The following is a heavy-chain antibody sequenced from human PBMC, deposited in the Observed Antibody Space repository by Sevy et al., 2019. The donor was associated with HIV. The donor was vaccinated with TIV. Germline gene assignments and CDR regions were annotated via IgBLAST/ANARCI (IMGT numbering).Heavy chain of an antibody. CDR3: VRGRAMIIYD. CDR1: GFRFNIYE. CDR2: ISSSGSPI. Sequence: GGSLRLSSAASGFRFNIYEMSWVRQAPGKGLEWVSYISSSGSPIYYADSVKGRFTISRDNAKSSLYLQMNSLRAEDTAVYYCVRGRAMIIYDWGQGTLVTVSS. V-gene: IGHV3-48*03. J-gene: IGHJ4*02. D-gene: IGHD5-12*01.